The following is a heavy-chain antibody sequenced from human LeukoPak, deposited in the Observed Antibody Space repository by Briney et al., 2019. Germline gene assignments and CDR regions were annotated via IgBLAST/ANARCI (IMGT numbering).Heavy chain of an antibody. D-gene: IGHD3-22*01. J-gene: IGHJ4*02. CDR3: AKDSRDYYDSSGYSPGCYFDY. V-gene: IGHV3-30*04. CDR1: GFTFSSYT. CDR2: ISSDGSNK. Sequence: GGSLRLSCAASGFTFSSYTMHWVRQAPGKGLEWVAVISSDGSNKYYADSVKGRFTISRDNSKNTLYLQMNSLRAEDTAVYYRAKDSRDYYDSSGYSPGCYFDYWGQGTLVTVSS.